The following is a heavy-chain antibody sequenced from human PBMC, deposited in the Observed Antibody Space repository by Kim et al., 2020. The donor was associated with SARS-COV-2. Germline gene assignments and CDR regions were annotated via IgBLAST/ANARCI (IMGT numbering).Heavy chain of an antibody. CDR3: AEDVGLKARGNAFDI. Sequence: DSVKGRFTIARDNSKNSLYPQMKSRRTEDTALYYCAEDVGLKARGNAFDIWGQGTMVTVSS. D-gene: IGHD1-26*01. V-gene: IGHV3-43*01. J-gene: IGHJ3*02.